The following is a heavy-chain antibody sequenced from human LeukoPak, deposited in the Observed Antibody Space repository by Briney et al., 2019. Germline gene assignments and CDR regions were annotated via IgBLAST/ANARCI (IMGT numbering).Heavy chain of an antibody. J-gene: IGHJ5*02. V-gene: IGHV1-46*01. Sequence: ASVKVSCKASEYTFVSYYMHWVRQAPGQGLEWMGIINPSAGSTTYAQKFQDRVTMTSDTSTSTVYMELSSLRSEDTAVYYCARPGYCSGGRCPSWFDPWGQGTLVIVSS. CDR1: EYTFVSYY. CDR3: ARPGYCSGGRCPSWFDP. D-gene: IGHD2-15*01. CDR2: INPSAGST.